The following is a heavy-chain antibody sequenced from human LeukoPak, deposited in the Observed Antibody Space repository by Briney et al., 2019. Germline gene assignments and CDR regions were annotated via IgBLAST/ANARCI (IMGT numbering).Heavy chain of an antibody. Sequence: SETLSLTSTVSGDSISSYYWSWIRQPPGKGLEWIGYIYYSGGTDYNPSLKSRVTISVDTSKNQFSLKLRSVTAADTAVYYCARHVTISGPYDASDIWGQGTMVTVSP. J-gene: IGHJ3*02. CDR2: IYYSGGT. CDR3: ARHVTISGPYDASDI. V-gene: IGHV4-59*08. D-gene: IGHD5-24*01. CDR1: GDSISSYY.